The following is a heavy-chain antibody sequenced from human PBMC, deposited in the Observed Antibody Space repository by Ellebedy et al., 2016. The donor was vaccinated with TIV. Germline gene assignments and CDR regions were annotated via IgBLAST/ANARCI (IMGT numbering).Heavy chain of an antibody. J-gene: IGHJ4*02. D-gene: IGHD3-10*01. Sequence: GESLKISXAASGFTFSDYYMSWIRQAPGKGLEWLSCISSGGNTIYDADSVKGRFTISRDDAKNLLYLQMNSLRAEDTAVYFCARSGSDFDYWGQGILVTVSS. V-gene: IGHV3-11*01. CDR3: ARSGSDFDY. CDR1: GFTFSDYY. CDR2: ISSGGNTI.